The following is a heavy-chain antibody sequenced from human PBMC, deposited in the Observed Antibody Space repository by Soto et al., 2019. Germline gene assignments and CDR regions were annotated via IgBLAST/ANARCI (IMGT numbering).Heavy chain of an antibody. J-gene: IGHJ4*02. Sequence: EGQLVESGGGLVQPGGFLKLSCAASGFIFSNSAIHWVRQASGKGLEWVGRIRSKANNYTTTYTASVKGRFTISRDDSKNTAYLQMSSLKSEDTAVYYCSRLGFASHGVDFWGLGTLVTVSS. CDR1: GFIFSNSA. V-gene: IGHV3-73*02. CDR3: SRLGFASHGVDF. D-gene: IGHD3-10*01. CDR2: IRSKANNYTT.